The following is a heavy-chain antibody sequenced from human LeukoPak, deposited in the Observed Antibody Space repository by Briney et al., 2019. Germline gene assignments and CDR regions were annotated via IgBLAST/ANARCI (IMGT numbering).Heavy chain of an antibody. V-gene: IGHV3-30*18. CDR2: ISYDGSNK. CDR3: AKDRDYYDSSSYYYFDY. Sequence: GRSLRLSCAASGFTLSSYGMHWVRQAPGKGLEWVAVISYDGSNKYYADSVKGRFTISRDNSKNTLYLQMNSLRAEDTAVYYCAKDRDYYDSSSYYYFDYWGQGTLFTVSS. J-gene: IGHJ4*02. D-gene: IGHD3-22*01. CDR1: GFTLSSYG.